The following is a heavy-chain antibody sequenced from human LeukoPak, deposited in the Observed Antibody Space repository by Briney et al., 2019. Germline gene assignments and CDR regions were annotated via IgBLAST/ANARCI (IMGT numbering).Heavy chain of an antibody. CDR1: GGSISSSSYY. V-gene: IGHV4-39*01. Sequence: SDTLSLTCTVSGGSISSSSYYWGWIRQPPGTGLEWIGSIYYSGSTYYNPSLKSRVTISVDTSKNQFSLKLSSVTAADTAVYYCARQWYDSGGYYFDYWGQGTLVTVSS. CDR2: IYYSGST. D-gene: IGHD3-22*01. J-gene: IGHJ4*02. CDR3: ARQWYDSGGYYFDY.